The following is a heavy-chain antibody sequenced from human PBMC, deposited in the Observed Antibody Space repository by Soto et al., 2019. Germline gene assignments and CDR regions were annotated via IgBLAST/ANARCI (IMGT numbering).Heavy chain of an antibody. CDR3: ARHVTAAGYSYGMDV. CDR2: IIPIFGTA. CDR1: GGTFSSYA. Sequence: QVQLVQSGAEVKKPGSSVKVSCKASGGTFSSYAISWVRQAPGQGLEWMGGIIPIFGTANYAQKFQGRVTXPXXXSXITAYMELSSLRSEDTAVYYCARHVTAAGYSYGMDVWGQGTPVTVSS. J-gene: IGHJ6*02. V-gene: IGHV1-69*05. D-gene: IGHD2-2*01.